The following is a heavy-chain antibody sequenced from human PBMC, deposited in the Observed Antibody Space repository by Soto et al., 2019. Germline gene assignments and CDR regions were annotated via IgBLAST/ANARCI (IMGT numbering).Heavy chain of an antibody. J-gene: IGHJ4*02. Sequence: QITLKESGPTLVKPTQTLTLTCTFSGFSLSTSGVGVGWIRQPPGKALEWLALIYWDDDKRYSPSLKSRLTITKYTSKNQVVLTMTNMDPVDTATYYCAHSGGRQQLVDYWGQGTLVTVSS. CDR1: GFSLSTSGVG. V-gene: IGHV2-5*02. CDR3: AHSGGRQQLVDY. CDR2: IYWDDDK. D-gene: IGHD6-13*01.